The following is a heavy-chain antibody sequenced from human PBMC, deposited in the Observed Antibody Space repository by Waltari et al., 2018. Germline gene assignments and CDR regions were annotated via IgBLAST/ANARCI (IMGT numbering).Heavy chain of an antibody. J-gene: IGHJ6*02. D-gene: IGHD2-15*01. V-gene: IGHV3-48*03. CDR2: ISSSGSTI. CDR1: GFSFSSYE. CDR3: ARDNRYCSGGSCYSGYYYGMDV. Sequence: EVQLVESGGGLVQPGGSLRLSCAASGFSFSSYEMNWVRQAPGKGLEWVSYISSSGSTIYYADSVKGRFTISRDNAKNSLYLQMNSLRAEDTAVYYCARDNRYCSGGSCYSGYYYGMDVWGQGTTVTVSS.